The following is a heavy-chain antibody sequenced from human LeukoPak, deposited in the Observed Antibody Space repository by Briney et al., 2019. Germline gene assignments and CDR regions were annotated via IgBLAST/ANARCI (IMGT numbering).Heavy chain of an antibody. V-gene: IGHV3-21*01. CDR3: ARVGYDYGDLGY. J-gene: IGHJ4*02. CDR2: ISSSSSYI. Sequence: PGGSLRLSCAASGFTVSSNYMSWVRQAPGKGLEWVSSISSSSSYIYYADSVKGRFTISRDNAKNSLYLQMNSLRAEDTAVYHCARVGYDYGDLGYWGQGTLVTVSS. D-gene: IGHD4-17*01. CDR1: GFTVSSNY.